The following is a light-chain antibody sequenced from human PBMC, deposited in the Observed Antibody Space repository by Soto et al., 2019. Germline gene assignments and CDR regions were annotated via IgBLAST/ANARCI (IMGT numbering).Light chain of an antibody. CDR3: CSYAGSSTNWV. CDR1: SSDVGSYNL. V-gene: IGLV2-23*02. CDR2: EVS. Sequence: QLVLTQPASVSGSPGQSITISCTGTSSDVGSYNLVSWYQQHPGKAPKLIIYEVSERPSGVSYRFSGSKSASTASLTISGLQSEDEADYYCCSYAGSSTNWVFGGGTKLTVL. J-gene: IGLJ3*02.